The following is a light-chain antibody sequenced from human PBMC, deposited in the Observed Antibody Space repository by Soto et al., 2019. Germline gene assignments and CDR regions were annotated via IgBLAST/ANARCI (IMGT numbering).Light chain of an antibody. CDR3: QQANSFPPT. CDR2: DAS. Sequence: DIQMTQSPSSVSASVGDRVTITCRASQYISRWLAWYQHKPGKAPRLLIYDASTLQSGVPLRFSGSGSGTDFTLTISRLQPEDFASYYCQQANSFPPTFGPGTRLEIK. J-gene: IGKJ5*01. CDR1: QYISRW. V-gene: IGKV1-12*01.